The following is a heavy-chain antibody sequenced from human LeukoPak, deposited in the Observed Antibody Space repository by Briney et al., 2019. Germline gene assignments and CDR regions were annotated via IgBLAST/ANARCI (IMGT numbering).Heavy chain of an antibody. D-gene: IGHD6-6*01. CDR3: ARHQNIAAPFDY. CDR1: GGSISSNF. J-gene: IGHJ4*02. Sequence: SETLSLTCTVSGGSISSNFWSWIRQPPGKGLEWIGNIHTSGSTNYNPSLKSRVTISIDTSKNRFSLKLSSVTAADTAVYYCARHQNIAAPFDYWGQGTLVTVSS. CDR2: IHTSGST. V-gene: IGHV4-59*08.